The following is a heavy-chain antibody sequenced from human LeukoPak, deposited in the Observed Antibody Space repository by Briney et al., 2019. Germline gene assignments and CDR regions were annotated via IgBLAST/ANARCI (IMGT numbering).Heavy chain of an antibody. CDR2: IPSSGSTI. J-gene: IGHJ4*02. Sequence: GGSLRLSCAASGFTFNTYEMNWVRQAPGEGLEWLAYIPSSGSTIHYADYVKGRFTISRDNAKNSLYLKMNSLRAEDTAVYYCARGGWNYVFNYWGQGTLVTVSS. D-gene: IGHD1-7*01. CDR1: GFTFNTYE. V-gene: IGHV3-48*03. CDR3: ARGGWNYVFNY.